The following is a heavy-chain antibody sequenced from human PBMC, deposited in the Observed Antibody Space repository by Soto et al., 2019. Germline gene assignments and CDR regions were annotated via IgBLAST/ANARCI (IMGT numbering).Heavy chain of an antibody. J-gene: IGHJ6*02. CDR2: INHSGST. Sequence: PSETLSLTCAVYGGSFSCYYWSWIRQPPGKGLEWIGEINHSGSTNYNPSLKSRVTISVDTSKNQFSLKLSSVTAADTAVYYCARGPGYCSSTSCYGNYYYYYGMDVWGQGTTVTVSS. D-gene: IGHD2-2*03. CDR3: ARGPGYCSSTSCYGNYYYYYGMDV. V-gene: IGHV4-34*01. CDR1: GGSFSCYY.